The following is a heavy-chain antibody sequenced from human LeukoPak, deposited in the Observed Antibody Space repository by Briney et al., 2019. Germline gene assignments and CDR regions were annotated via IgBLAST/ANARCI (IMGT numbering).Heavy chain of an antibody. CDR1: GFTFSSYA. CDR3: AKIGRDGYNPFDY. V-gene: IGHV3-23*01. D-gene: IGHD5-24*01. CDR2: ISGSGGST. J-gene: IGHJ4*02. Sequence: SGGSLRLSCAASGFTFSSYAMSWVRQAPGKGLEWVSAISGSGGSTYYADSVKGRFTISRDNSKNTLYMQMNSLRVEDTAIYYCAKIGRDGYNPFDYWGQGTLVTVSS.